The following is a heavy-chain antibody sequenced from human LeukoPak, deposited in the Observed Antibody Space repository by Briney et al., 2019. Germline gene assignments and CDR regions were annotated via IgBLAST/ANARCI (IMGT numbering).Heavy chain of an antibody. D-gene: IGHD1-26*01. CDR3: ARGRGSYYLNALNY. V-gene: IGHV4-39*07. Sequence: SETLSLTCTVSGGSISSSSYYWGWIRQPPGKGLEWIGSIYYSGSTYYNPSLKSRVTISVDTSKNQFSLKLSSVTAADTAVYYCARGRGSYYLNALNYWGQGTLVTVSS. CDR2: IYYSGST. J-gene: IGHJ4*02. CDR1: GGSISSSSYY.